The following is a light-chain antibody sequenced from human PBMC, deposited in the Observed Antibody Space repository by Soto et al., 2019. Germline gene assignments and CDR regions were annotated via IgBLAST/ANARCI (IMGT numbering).Light chain of an antibody. J-gene: IGKJ4*01. CDR1: QNVRYNSNKKNY. Sequence: DIVMTQSPDSLAVSLGERATINCKSSQNVRYNSNKKNYLSWYQQKLGQPPKLLIYWASTRESGVPDRFSGSGSGTEFTLTISRLQAEDVAVYYCQQYYTTPLSFGGGTKVEIK. V-gene: IGKV4-1*01. CDR3: QQYYTTPLS. CDR2: WAS.